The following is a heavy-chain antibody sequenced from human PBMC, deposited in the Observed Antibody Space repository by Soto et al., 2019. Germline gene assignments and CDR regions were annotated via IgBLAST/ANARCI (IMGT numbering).Heavy chain of an antibody. CDR3: ARANWYSEY. CDR2: VYYTGST. J-gene: IGHJ4*02. Sequence: QVHLQESGPGLVKPSETLSLTCSVSGGSINNHYWSWIRQPPGKGLEWIGYVYYTGSTNYNPSLKSRVTMSVDTSKDQFPRNLTSLTAADTAIYYCARANWYSEYWGQGTLVTVSS. V-gene: IGHV4-59*11. CDR1: GGSINNHY. D-gene: IGHD7-27*01.